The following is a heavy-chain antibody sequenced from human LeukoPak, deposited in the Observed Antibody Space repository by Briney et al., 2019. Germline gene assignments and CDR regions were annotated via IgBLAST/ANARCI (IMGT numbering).Heavy chain of an antibody. CDR1: GYTFTGYY. V-gene: IGHV1-2*02. D-gene: IGHD6-19*01. Sequence: ASVKVSCKASGYTFTGYYMHWVRQAPGQGLEWIGWINPNSGGTNYAQKFQGRVTMTRDTSISTAYMELSRLRSDDTAVYYCARVSIAVAGTPFDYLGQGTLVTVSS. CDR2: INPNSGGT. CDR3: ARVSIAVAGTPFDY. J-gene: IGHJ4*02.